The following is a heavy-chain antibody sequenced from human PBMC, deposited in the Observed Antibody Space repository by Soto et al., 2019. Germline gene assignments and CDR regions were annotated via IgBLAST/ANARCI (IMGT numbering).Heavy chain of an antibody. CDR3: VRDHVTPGLYFDK. CDR1: GFDFSGHW. D-gene: IGHD2-8*02. CDR2: INPDGNTK. J-gene: IGHJ4*02. Sequence: PGGSLRLSCSASGFDFSGHWMTWVRQAPGKGLEWVANINPDGNTKYYVDSAKGRFTISRDNAKNSLYLQMNSLTVGDTAVYSCVRDHVTPGLYFDKWGQGTLVTVSS. V-gene: IGHV3-7*01.